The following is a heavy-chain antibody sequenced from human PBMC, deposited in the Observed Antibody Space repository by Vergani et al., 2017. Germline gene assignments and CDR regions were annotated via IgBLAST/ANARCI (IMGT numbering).Heavy chain of an antibody. CDR3: ARQVNLNWFDP. D-gene: IGHD3-22*01. Sequence: QVQLQQWGPGLVTPSGTLSLTCAVYGGSISSDNWRNWVRQAPGKGLQWIGYIYYSGSTYYNPSLKSRVTISVDTSKNQFSLKLSSVTAADTAVYYCARQVNLNWFDPWGQGTLVTVSS. CDR2: IYYSGST. J-gene: IGHJ5*02. CDR1: GGSISSDNW. V-gene: IGHV4-4*02.